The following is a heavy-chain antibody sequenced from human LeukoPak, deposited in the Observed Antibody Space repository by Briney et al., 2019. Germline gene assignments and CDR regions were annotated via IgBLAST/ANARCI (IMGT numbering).Heavy chain of an antibody. D-gene: IGHD3-10*01. J-gene: IGHJ4*02. Sequence: GGSLKLSCAASGFTFSRYWMSWVRQAPGKGLEWVANINQDGSEKYYVDSVKGRFTISRDNAKNSLYLQMNSLRAEDTAVYYCARPKDPYYYGSGSLYYFDYWGQGTLVTVSS. V-gene: IGHV3-7*01. CDR3: ARPKDPYYYGSGSLYYFDY. CDR1: GFTFSRYW. CDR2: INQDGSEK.